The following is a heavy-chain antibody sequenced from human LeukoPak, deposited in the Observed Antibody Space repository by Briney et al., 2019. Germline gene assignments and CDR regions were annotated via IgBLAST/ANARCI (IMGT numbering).Heavy chain of an antibody. D-gene: IGHD6-19*01. CDR3: ARPVYSSGWYPLSV. CDR1: GGSFSGYY. J-gene: IGHJ3*01. CDR2: INHSGST. Sequence: SETLSLTCAVSGGSFSGYYWSWIRQPPGKGLEWIGEINHSGSTNYNPSLRSRVTISVDTPKNQYSLKLSSVTAADTAVYYCARPVYSSGWYPLSVWGQGTMVTVSS. V-gene: IGHV4-34*01.